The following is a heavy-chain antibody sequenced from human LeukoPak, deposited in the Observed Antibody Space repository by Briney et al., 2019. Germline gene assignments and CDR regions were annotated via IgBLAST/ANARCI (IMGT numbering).Heavy chain of an antibody. Sequence: SETLSLTCTVSGGSISSYYWSWIRQPPGKGLEWIGYIYYSGSTNYNPSLKSRVTISVDTSKNQFSLKLSSVTAADTAVYYCARGKWLGIDYWGQGTLVTVSS. V-gene: IGHV4-59*12. D-gene: IGHD6-19*01. J-gene: IGHJ4*02. CDR3: ARGKWLGIDY. CDR2: IYYSGST. CDR1: GGSISSYY.